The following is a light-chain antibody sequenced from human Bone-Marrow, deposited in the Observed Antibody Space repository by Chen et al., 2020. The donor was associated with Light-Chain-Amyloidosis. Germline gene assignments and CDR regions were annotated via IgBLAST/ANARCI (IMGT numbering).Light chain of an antibody. V-gene: IGKV3-15*01. J-gene: IGKJ2*01. CDR2: GAS. CDR1: QSISSD. Sequence: ETVLTQSPATLSLSPGERATLSCRASQSISSDLAWYQQKSGQAPRLLIYGASFRATGISARISGSGSGTDFTLTISSLQSEDFAVYYCQQYDNWPQTFGQGTKLEIK. CDR3: QQYDNWPQT.